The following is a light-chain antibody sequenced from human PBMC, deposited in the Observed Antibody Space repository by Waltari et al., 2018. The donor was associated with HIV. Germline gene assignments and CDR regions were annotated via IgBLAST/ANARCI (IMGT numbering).Light chain of an antibody. CDR3: QSYDNNDVI. Sequence: FVLTQPHSVSESPGKTVTISCTRNSGNIATNYVQRYPQRPGSSPTTVIYEDNQRPSGVPDRFSGSIDSSSNSAALTISVLETDYEADYYCQSYDNNDVIFGGGTRLTVL. CDR2: EDN. CDR1: SGNIATNY. J-gene: IGLJ2*01. V-gene: IGLV6-57*01.